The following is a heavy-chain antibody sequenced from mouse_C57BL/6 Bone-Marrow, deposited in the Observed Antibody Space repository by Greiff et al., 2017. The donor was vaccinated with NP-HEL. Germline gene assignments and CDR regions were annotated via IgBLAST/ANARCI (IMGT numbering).Heavy chain of an antibody. CDR3: ARGVYYGNCPWFAY. CDR1: GYTFTDYY. Sequence: EVQLQQSGPELVKPGASVKISCKASGYTFTDYYMNWVKQSHGKSLEWIGDINPNNGGTSYNQKFKGKATLTVDKSSSTAYMELRSLTSEDSAVYYCARGVYYGNCPWFAYWGQGTLVTVSA. D-gene: IGHD2-1*01. CDR2: INPNNGGT. V-gene: IGHV1-26*01. J-gene: IGHJ3*01.